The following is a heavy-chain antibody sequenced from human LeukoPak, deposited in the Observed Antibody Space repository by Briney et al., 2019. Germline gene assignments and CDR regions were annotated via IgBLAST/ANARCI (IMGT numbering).Heavy chain of an antibody. CDR3: ARGGPQYWYLDL. D-gene: IGHD2-15*01. J-gene: IGHJ2*01. CDR2: IWSGGST. V-gene: IGHV3-66*01. CDR1: GFIVSSNY. Sequence: GGSLRLSCAASGFIVSSNYMSWVRRAPGKGLEWVSVIWSGGSTYYADSVKGRITISRDNSKNTLYLQVNSLRAEDTAVYYCARGGPQYWYLDLWGRGTLVTVSS.